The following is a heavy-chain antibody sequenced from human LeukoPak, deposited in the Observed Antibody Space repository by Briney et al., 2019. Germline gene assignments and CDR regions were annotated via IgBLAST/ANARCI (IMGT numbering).Heavy chain of an antibody. D-gene: IGHD6-6*01. CDR1: GYTFTSYA. J-gene: IGHJ3*02. V-gene: IGHV1-3*01. CDR2: INAGNGNT. Sequence: GASVKVSCKASGYTFTSYAMHWVRQAPGQRLEWMGWINAGNGNTKYSQKLQGRVTITRDTSASTAYMELSSLRSEDTAVYYCAKDRSSSSPDVFDIWGQGTMVTVSS. CDR3: AKDRSSSSPDVFDI.